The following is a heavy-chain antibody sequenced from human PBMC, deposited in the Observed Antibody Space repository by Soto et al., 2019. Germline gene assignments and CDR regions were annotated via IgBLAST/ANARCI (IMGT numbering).Heavy chain of an antibody. D-gene: IGHD3-22*01. CDR2: IYYSGST. CDR3: ARAYDSSGYSDY. CDR1: GGSVSSGGHY. V-gene: IGHV4-31*03. J-gene: IGHJ4*02. Sequence: SETLSLTCTVSGGSVSSGGHYWSWIRQHPGKGLEWIGYIYYSGSTYYNPSLKSRVTISVDTSKNQFSLKLSSVTAADMAVYYCARAYDSSGYSDYWGQGTPVTVSS.